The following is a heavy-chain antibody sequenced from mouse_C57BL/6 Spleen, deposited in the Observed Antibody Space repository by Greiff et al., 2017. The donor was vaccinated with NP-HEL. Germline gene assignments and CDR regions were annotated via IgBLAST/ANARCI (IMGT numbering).Heavy chain of an antibody. CDR1: GYTFTSYW. Sequence: QVQLKESGAELVKPGASVKMSCKASGYTFTSYWITWVKQRPGQGLEWIGDIYPGSGSTNYNEKFKSKATLTVDTSSSTAYMQLSSLTSEDSAVYYCARRGLYYYGRGDFDYWGQGTTLTVSS. CDR3: ARRGLYYYGRGDFDY. D-gene: IGHD1-1*01. J-gene: IGHJ2*01. CDR2: IYPGSGST. V-gene: IGHV1-55*01.